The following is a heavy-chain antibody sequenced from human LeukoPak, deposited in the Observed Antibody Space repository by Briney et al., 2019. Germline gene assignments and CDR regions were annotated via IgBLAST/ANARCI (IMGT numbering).Heavy chain of an antibody. CDR3: ARYTRGTYYFDS. J-gene: IGHJ4*02. V-gene: IGHV4-34*01. D-gene: IGHD3-10*01. CDR2: INHSGTT. Sequence: SETLSLTCAVYGESFSGYYWSWIRQPPGKGLEWIGEINHSGTTNYNPSLKTRVTISIDTSKNQFSLKLYSVTAADTALYYCARYTRGTYYFDSWGQGTLVTVSS. CDR1: GESFSGYY.